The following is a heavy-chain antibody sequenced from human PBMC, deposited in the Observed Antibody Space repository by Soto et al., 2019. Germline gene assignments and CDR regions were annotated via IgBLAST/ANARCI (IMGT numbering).Heavy chain of an antibody. CDR2: MNPNSGNT. D-gene: IGHD3-10*01. V-gene: IGHV1-8*01. CDR3: ARGITMVRGVTTAYYYMDV. Sequence: ASVKVSCKASGYTFTSYDINWVRQATGQGLEWMRWMNPNSGNTGYAQKFQGRVTMTRNTSISTAYMELSSLRSEDTAVYYWARGITMVRGVTTAYYYMDVWGKGTTVTVSS. CDR1: GYTFTSYD. J-gene: IGHJ6*03.